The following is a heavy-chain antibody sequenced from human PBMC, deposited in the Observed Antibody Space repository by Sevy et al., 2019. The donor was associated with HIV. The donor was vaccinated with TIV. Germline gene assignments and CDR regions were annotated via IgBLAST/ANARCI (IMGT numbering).Heavy chain of an antibody. D-gene: IGHD3-16*01. J-gene: IGHJ4*02. CDR1: GFNFRTYA. CDR2: IGSDGGGI. CDR3: AKFKFVRVPPRVWDY. Sequence: GGYLRLSCTASGFNFRTYAMTWVRQAPGKGLEWVSVIGSDGGGIQYADFVRGRFSISRDNSRNTLYLQLNNLTAEDTATYHCAKFKFVRVPPRVWDYWGQGVSVTVSS. V-gene: IGHV3-23*01.